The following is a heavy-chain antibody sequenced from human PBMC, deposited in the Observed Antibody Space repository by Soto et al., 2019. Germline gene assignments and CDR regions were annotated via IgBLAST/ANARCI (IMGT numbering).Heavy chain of an antibody. D-gene: IGHD6-19*01. V-gene: IGHV3-30*18. CDR1: GFTFSSYG. CDR3: AKDQDSSGWPIDY. J-gene: IGHJ4*02. Sequence: QVQLVESGGGVVQPGRSLRLSCAASGFTFSSYGMHWVRQAPGKGLEWVAVISYDGSNKYYADSVKGRFTISRDNSKNTLYLQMNSLRAEDTAVDYCAKDQDSSGWPIDYWGQGTLVTVSS. CDR2: ISYDGSNK.